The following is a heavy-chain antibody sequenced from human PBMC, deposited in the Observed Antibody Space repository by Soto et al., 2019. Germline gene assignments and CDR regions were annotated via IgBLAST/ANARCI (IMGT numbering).Heavy chain of an antibody. CDR2: INPKSGGT. Sequence: QVQLVQSGAEVKKPGASVKVSCKASGYTFIAYYMHWVRQAPGQGLEWMGWINPKSGGTNYAQKFQGLVTMTRDTAISTAYMELSRLRSADTAVYYCARDHHNDYAWGTLSRKFDPWGQGTLVTVSA. J-gene: IGHJ5*02. V-gene: IGHV1-2*04. D-gene: IGHD3-16*01. CDR3: ARDHHNDYAWGTLSRKFDP. CDR1: GYTFIAYY.